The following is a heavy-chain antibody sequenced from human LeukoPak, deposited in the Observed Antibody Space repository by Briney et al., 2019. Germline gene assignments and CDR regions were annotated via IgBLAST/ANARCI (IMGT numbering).Heavy chain of an antibody. J-gene: IGHJ6*03. D-gene: IGHD4-17*01. CDR2: ISTSGSSI. V-gene: IGHV3-48*03. CDR1: GFTFSTYE. Sequence: GGSLRLSCAASGFTFSTYEINWVRQAPGKGLEWLSHISTSGSSIHYADSVKGRFTISRDNAKNSLYLQMNSLRVEDTAVYYCARDAATELGTVYMDVWGKGTTVTISS. CDR3: ARDAATELGTVYMDV.